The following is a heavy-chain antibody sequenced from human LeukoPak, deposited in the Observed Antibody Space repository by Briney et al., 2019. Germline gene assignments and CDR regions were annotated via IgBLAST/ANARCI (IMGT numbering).Heavy chain of an antibody. J-gene: IGHJ6*03. V-gene: IGHV4-34*01. D-gene: IGHD3-16*01. Sequence: SETLSLTCAVYGGSFSGYYWSWIRQPPGKGLEWIGEINHSGSTNYNPSLKSRVTISVDTSKNQFSLKLSSVTAADTAVYYCARDQSSTPAYIYYYYYYMDVWGKGTTVTVSS. CDR3: ARDQSSTPAYIYYYYYYMDV. CDR2: INHSGST. CDR1: GGSFSGYY.